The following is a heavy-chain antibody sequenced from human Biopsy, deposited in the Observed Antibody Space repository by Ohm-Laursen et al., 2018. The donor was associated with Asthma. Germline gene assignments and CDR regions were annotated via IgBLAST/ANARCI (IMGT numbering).Heavy chain of an antibody. J-gene: IGHJ4*02. CDR1: GLTFRNYG. CDR3: ARGDSSNWSHYYFDY. D-gene: IGHD3-22*01. Sequence: SLRLSCSASGLTFRNYGMHWVRQAPGKGLEWVALISFDGSTKYFADSVKGRLTISRDNSKNTLYLQMNSLRAEDTAVYYCARGDSSNWSHYYFDYWGQGTLVTVSS. CDR2: ISFDGSTK. V-gene: IGHV3-30*03.